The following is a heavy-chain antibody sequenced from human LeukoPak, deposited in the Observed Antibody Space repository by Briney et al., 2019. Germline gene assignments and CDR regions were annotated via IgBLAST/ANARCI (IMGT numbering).Heavy chain of an antibody. J-gene: IGHJ6*02. D-gene: IGHD3-3*01. CDR1: GGSIRSYY. V-gene: IGHV4-59*01. CDR2: VYYSGST. Sequence: SETLSLTCTASGGSIRSYYWSWIRQPPGKGLEWIGYVYYSGSTNYNPSLKSRVTISVDTSKNKSSLKLSSVTAADTAVYYCARLTKDYFYGMDVWGQGTTVTVFS. CDR3: ARLTKDYFYGMDV.